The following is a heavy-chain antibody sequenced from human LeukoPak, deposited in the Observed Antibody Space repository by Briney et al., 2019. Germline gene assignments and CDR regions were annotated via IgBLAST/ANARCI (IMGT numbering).Heavy chain of an antibody. CDR3: AREGQLGWFDP. J-gene: IGHJ5*02. CDR2: INAGNGNT. V-gene: IGHV1-3*01. D-gene: IGHD1-1*01. Sequence: ASVKVSCKASGYTFTSYYMHWVRQAPGQRLEWMGWINAGNGNTKYSQKFQGRVTITRDTSASTAYMELSSLRSEDTAVYYCAREGQLGWFDPWGQGTLVTVSS. CDR1: GYTFTSYY.